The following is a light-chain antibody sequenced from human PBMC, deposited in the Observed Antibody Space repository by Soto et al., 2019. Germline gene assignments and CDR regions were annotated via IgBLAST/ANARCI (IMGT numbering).Light chain of an antibody. J-gene: IGKJ1*01. V-gene: IGKV3-11*01. CDR3: QQRSNWPPWT. Sequence: EIVLTQSPATLSLYPGERATLSCRASQSVSSYLAWYHQKPGQAPRLLIYYASNRATGIPARFSGSGSGTDFTLTISSLEPEDFAVYYCQQRSNWPPWTFGQGTKVEIK. CDR2: YAS. CDR1: QSVSSY.